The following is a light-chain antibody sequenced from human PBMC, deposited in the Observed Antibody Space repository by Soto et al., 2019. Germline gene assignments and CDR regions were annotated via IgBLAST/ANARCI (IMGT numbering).Light chain of an antibody. CDR1: QSVSSN. CDR3: QQYNNWLGLT. J-gene: IGKJ4*01. V-gene: IGKV3-15*01. Sequence: EIVMTQSPATLSVSPGERATLSCRASQSVSSNLAWYQQKPGQAPRLLIYGASTRATGIPARFSGSGSGTEFTLTISSLQSEDFAVYYCQQYNNWLGLTFGGVTKVEIK. CDR2: GAS.